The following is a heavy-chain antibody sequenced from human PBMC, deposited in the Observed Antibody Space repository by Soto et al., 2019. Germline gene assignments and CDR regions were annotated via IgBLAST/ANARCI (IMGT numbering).Heavy chain of an antibody. CDR1: GASISSGGYS. CDR2: IHNSGSN. CDR3: AKSIEGATRL. D-gene: IGHD1-26*01. Sequence: PSETLSLTCAVSGASISSGGYSWSWIRQPPGKGLERIGYIHNSGSNYYKPSIKSRVNISADRSKNQFSMKLRSVTAEDTAIYYCAKSIEGATRLWGQGILVTVS. J-gene: IGHJ4*02. V-gene: IGHV4-30-2*01.